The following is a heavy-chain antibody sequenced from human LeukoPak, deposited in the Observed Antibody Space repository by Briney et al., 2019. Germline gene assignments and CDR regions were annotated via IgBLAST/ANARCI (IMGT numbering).Heavy chain of an antibody. Sequence: GASVKVSCKASGYTFTGYYMHWVRQAPGQGLEWTGWINPNSGGTNYAQKFQGRVTMTRDTSISTAYMELSRLRSDDTAVYYCARDGNYYDSSGYYHADYWGQGTLVTVSS. J-gene: IGHJ4*02. CDR3: ARDGNYYDSSGYYHADY. D-gene: IGHD3-22*01. CDR2: INPNSGGT. CDR1: GYTFTGYY. V-gene: IGHV1-2*02.